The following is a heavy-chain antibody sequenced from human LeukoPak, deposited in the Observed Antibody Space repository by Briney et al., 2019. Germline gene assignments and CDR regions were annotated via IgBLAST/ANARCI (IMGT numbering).Heavy chain of an antibody. CDR2: INHSGST. V-gene: IGHV4-34*01. CDR3: ARGIGTTGTRYWYFDL. J-gene: IGHJ2*01. Sequence: PSETLSLTCAVYGGSFSGYYWSWIRQPPGKGLEWIGEINHSGSTNYNPSLKSRVTISVDTSKNQFSLKLSSVTAADTAVYYCARGIGTTGTRYWYFDLWGRGTLVTASS. D-gene: IGHD1-1*01. CDR1: GGSFSGYY.